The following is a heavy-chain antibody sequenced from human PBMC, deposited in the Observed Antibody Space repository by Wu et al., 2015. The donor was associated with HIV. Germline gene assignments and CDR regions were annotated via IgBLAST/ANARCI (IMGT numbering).Heavy chain of an antibody. J-gene: IGHJ3*02. CDR3: ARVEYYYDSSYYWAGSFDI. Sequence: QVQLVQSGTEVKKPGASVKVSCKASGYTFSRYYMHWVRQAPGQGLEWMGLISPSGDSTNYAQKLQGRVTITTDTSTSTVYMELSSLRSEDTAVYYCARVEYYYDSSYYWAGSFDIVGPRDQGHRLF. CDR2: ISPSGDST. D-gene: IGHD3-22*01. CDR1: GYTFSRYY. V-gene: IGHV1-46*04.